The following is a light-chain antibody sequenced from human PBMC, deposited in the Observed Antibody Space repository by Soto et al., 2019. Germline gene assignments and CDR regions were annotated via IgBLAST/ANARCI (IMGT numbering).Light chain of an antibody. CDR2: DAS. V-gene: IGKV3-11*01. CDR1: QSVSSY. J-gene: IGKJ3*01. CDR3: HYYADSPTFH. Sequence: EIVLTQSPATLSLSPGERATLSCRASQSVSSYLAWYQQKPGQAPRLLIYDASNRATGIPARFSGSGSGTDLTLTISSLEPEDFAVYYCHYYADSPTFHFGPGTKVDIK.